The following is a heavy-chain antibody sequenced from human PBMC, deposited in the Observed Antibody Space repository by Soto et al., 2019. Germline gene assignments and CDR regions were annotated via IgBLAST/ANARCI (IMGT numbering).Heavy chain of an antibody. CDR2: IYYSGST. Sequence: SETLSLTCTVSGGSISSYYWSWIRQPPGKGLEWIGYIYYSGSTNYNPSLKSRVTISVDTSKNQFSLKLSSVTAADTAVYYCARVRREGRWQTHYYYGRDVGAQGTRVTVSS. V-gene: IGHV4-59*01. D-gene: IGHD1-26*01. CDR1: GGSISSYY. J-gene: IGHJ6*02. CDR3: ARVRREGRWQTHYYYGRDV.